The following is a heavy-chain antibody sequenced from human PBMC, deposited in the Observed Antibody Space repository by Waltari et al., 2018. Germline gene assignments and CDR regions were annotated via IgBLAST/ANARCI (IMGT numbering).Heavy chain of an antibody. CDR3: ARETVFGVVINYYYYYGMDV. CDR1: GYSISSGYY. J-gene: IGHJ6*02. V-gene: IGHV4-38-2*02. Sequence: QVQLQESGPGLVKPSETLSLTCAVPGYSISSGYYWGWTRQPPGTGLEWIGSIYHSGSTSYNPSLKSRVTISVDTSKNQFSLKLSSVTAADTAVYYCARETVFGVVINYYYYYGMDVWGQGTTVTVSS. D-gene: IGHD3-3*01. CDR2: IYHSGST.